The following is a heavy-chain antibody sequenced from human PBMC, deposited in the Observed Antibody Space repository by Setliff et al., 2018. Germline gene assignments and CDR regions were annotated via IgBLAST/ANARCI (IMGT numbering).Heavy chain of an antibody. CDR1: GFTFSNYA. CDR2: ISYDGSTK. V-gene: IGHV3-30*04. J-gene: IGHJ6*02. CDR3: ARNWVTAQHYYYGMDV. Sequence: SLRLSCAASGFTFSNYAMHWVRQAPGKGLEWVAVISYDGSTKYYTDSVKGRFTISTDNSKNTLYLQMDSLRAEDTAVYYCARNWVTAQHYYYGMDVWGQGTTVTVSS. D-gene: IGHD2-21*02.